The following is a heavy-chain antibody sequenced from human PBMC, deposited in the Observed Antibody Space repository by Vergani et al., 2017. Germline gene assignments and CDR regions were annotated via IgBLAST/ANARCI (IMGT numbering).Heavy chain of an antibody. CDR2: VSGSSATP. V-gene: IGHV3-23*04. J-gene: IGHJ4*02. Sequence: VQLEESGPGLVKPSETLSLTCGVSAGSINSRSYYWAWIRQPPGKGLEWVSSVSGSSATPYYADSVKGRFIISRDNSKNTLHLQMDSLRVEDTAMYFCARDLSYSTAWPFFDSRGQGTLVTVSS. CDR3: ARDLSYSTAWPFFDS. CDR1: AGSINSRSYY. D-gene: IGHD4-11*01.